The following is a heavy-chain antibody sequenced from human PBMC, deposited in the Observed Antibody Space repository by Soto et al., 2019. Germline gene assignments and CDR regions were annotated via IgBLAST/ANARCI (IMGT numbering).Heavy chain of an antibody. V-gene: IGHV1-69*13. CDR2: IIPIFGTA. J-gene: IGHJ6*02. CDR1: GGTFSSYA. CDR3: ARTLAQTAVAVIVPSFYHYGMHV. D-gene: IGHD6-19*01. Sequence: GASVKVSCKASGGTFSSYAISWVRQAPGQGLEWMGGIIPIFGTANYAQKFQGRVTITADESTSTAYMELSSLRSEDTAVYYCARTLAQTAVAVIVPSFYHYGMHVWDQAPTVSV.